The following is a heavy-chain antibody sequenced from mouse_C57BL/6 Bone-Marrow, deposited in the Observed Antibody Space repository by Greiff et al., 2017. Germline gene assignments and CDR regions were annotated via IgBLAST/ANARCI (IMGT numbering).Heavy chain of an antibody. V-gene: IGHV1-64*01. D-gene: IGHD2-3*01. J-gene: IGHJ3*01. CDR1: GYTFTSYW. CDR3: ARRDGYPAWFAY. CDR2: IHPNSGST. Sequence: QVQLQQSGAELVKPGASVKLSCKASGYTFTSYWMPWVKQRPGQGLEWIGMIHPNSGSTNYNEKFKSKATLTVDKSSSTAYMQLSSLTSEDSAVYYCARRDGYPAWFAYWGQGTLVTVSA.